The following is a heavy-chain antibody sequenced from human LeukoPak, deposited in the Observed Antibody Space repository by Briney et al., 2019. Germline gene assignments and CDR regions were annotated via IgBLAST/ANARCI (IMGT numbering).Heavy chain of an antibody. Sequence: SETLSLTCTVSGGSISNSSYYWGWIRQPPGKGLEWIGSIYYSGSTYYNPSLKSRVTISVDTSKNQFSLKLSSVTAADTAVYYCARDRYDSSGHRFDYWGQGTLVTVSS. CDR1: GGSISNSSYY. CDR2: IYYSGST. D-gene: IGHD3-22*01. CDR3: ARDRYDSSGHRFDY. V-gene: IGHV4-39*07. J-gene: IGHJ4*02.